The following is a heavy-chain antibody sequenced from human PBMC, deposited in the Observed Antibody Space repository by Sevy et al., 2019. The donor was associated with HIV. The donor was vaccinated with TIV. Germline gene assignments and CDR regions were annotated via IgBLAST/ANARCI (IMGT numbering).Heavy chain of an antibody. V-gene: IGHV1-69*13. Sequence: ASVKVSCKASGGTFSNYAISWVRQAPGQGLEWMGGFIPMFDTANYAQKFQGKVTLTADGSKTTAYMELSSLRSDDPARYYCAGSYFDSSGYSPLYYYGMDVWGQGTTVTVSS. CDR1: GGTFSNYA. CDR3: AGSYFDSSGYSPLYYYGMDV. D-gene: IGHD3-22*01. J-gene: IGHJ6*02. CDR2: FIPMFDTA.